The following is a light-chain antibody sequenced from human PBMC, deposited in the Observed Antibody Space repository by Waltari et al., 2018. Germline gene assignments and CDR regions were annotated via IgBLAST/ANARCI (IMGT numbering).Light chain of an antibody. J-gene: IGLJ1*01. CDR1: NSNIGRNS. CDR2: RSN. Sequence: QSVLTQPPSASGTPGQTVTISCSGTNSNIGRNSVFWYQQLPGTAPKLLIYRSNHRPSGVPDRFSGAEAGTSASLAISGLRSEDEADYYCAACDDSLSVSYVFGSGTKVTV. V-gene: IGLV1-47*01. CDR3: AACDDSLSVSYV.